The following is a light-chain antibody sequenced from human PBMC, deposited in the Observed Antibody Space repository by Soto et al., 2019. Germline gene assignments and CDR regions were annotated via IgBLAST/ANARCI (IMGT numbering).Light chain of an antibody. CDR3: QNWGAGIQI. J-gene: IGLJ2*01. CDR2: LNRDGSH. CDR1: SGHSIYA. Sequence: QSVLTQSPSASASLGASVKLTCTLSSGHSIYAIAWHQQQPEKGPRNLMKLNRDGSHSKGDGIPDRFSGSSSGAERYLTISSLQSEDEADYYCQNWGAGIQIFGGGTKLTVL. V-gene: IGLV4-69*02.